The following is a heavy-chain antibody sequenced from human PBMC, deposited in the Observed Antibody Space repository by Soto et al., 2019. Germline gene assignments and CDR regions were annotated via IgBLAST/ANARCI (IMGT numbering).Heavy chain of an antibody. Sequence: QVQLVQSGAEVKKPGASVKVSCKASGYTFTGYYMHWVRQAPGQGLEWMGWINPNSGGTNYAQKFQGRVTMTRDTSISTAYMELSRLRSDDTAVYYCARGGTIFGVVTLNWFDPWGQGTLVTVSP. CDR3: ARGGTIFGVVTLNWFDP. J-gene: IGHJ5*02. CDR1: GYTFTGYY. CDR2: INPNSGGT. D-gene: IGHD3-3*01. V-gene: IGHV1-2*02.